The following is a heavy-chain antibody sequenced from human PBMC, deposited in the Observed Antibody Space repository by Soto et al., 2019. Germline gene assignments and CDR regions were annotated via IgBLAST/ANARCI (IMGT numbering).Heavy chain of an antibody. J-gene: IGHJ4*02. D-gene: IGHD3-22*01. CDR2: IYYSGST. V-gene: IGHV4-30-4*01. Sequence: PSETLSLTCTVSGSSISSGDYYWSWIRQPPGKGLEWIGYIYYSGSTYYNPSLKSRVTISVDSSKNQFSLKLSSVTAADTAVYYCAREPVDYDTSRFDYWGQGALVTVSS. CDR1: GSSISSGDYY. CDR3: AREPVDYDTSRFDY.